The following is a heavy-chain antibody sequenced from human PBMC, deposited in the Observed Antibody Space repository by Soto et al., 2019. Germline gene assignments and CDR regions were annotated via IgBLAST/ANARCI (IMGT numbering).Heavy chain of an antibody. CDR3: ARDHPSDSRGYFDAFEI. Sequence: EVQLVESGGGLVQPGGSLRLSCAATGFTFSSYWMSWVRQAPGKGLEWVANIKQDGGEKYYVDSVKGRFTISRDNAKNSLQLQMNSVRDEDTGVYYCARDHPSDSRGYFDAFEIWGQGTMVTVSS. CDR2: IKQDGGEK. D-gene: IGHD3-22*01. V-gene: IGHV3-7*01. CDR1: GFTFSSYW. J-gene: IGHJ3*02.